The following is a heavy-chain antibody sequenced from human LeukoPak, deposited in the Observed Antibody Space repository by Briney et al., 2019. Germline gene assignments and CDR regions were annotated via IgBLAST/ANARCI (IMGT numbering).Heavy chain of an antibody. CDR3: VRGEFYYDSSGRGFDL. D-gene: IGHD3-22*01. Sequence: GGSLRLSCAASGFTFSSYAMHWVRQAPGKGLEWVALISYDGSNKYYADSVKGRFTISRDNSKNTLFLQMNSLRTEDTAVYYCVRGEFYYDSSGRGFDLWGRGTLVTVST. V-gene: IGHV3-30-3*01. J-gene: IGHJ2*01. CDR2: ISYDGSNK. CDR1: GFTFSSYA.